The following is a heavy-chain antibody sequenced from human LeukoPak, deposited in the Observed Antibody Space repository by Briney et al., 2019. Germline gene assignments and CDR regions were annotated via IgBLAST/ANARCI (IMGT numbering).Heavy chain of an antibody. CDR1: GYTFTSYG. V-gene: IGHV1-18*01. CDR2: ISAYNGNT. D-gene: IGHD5-18*01. CDR3: ARPGYSYGYKAYYFDY. Sequence: GASVKVSCKASGYTFTSYGISWVRQAPGQGLEWMGWISAYNGNTNYAQKLQGRVTMTTDTSTSTAYMELRSLRSDDTAVYYCARPGYSYGYKAYYFDYWGQGTLVTVSS. J-gene: IGHJ4*02.